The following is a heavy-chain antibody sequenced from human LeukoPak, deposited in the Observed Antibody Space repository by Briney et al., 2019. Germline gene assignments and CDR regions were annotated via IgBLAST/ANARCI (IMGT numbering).Heavy chain of an antibody. CDR1: GFTFSSYG. Sequence: GGSLRLSCAASGFTFSSYGMHWVRQAPGKGLEWVAFIRYDGSNKYYADSVKGRFTISRDNSKNTLYLQMNSLRAEDTAVYYCARDDFIGSVVRALKIAVAANWFDPWGQGTLVTVSS. J-gene: IGHJ5*02. V-gene: IGHV3-30*02. CDR3: ARDDFIGSVVRALKIAVAANWFDP. D-gene: IGHD6-19*01. CDR2: IRYDGSNK.